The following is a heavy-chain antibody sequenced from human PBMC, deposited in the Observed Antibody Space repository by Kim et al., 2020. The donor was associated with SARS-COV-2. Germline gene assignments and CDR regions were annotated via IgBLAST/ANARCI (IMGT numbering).Heavy chain of an antibody. CDR1: GYTLTELS. Sequence: ASVKVSCKVSGYTLTELSMHWVRQAPGKGLEWMGGFDPEDGETIYAQQFQGRVTMTEDTSTDTAYMELSSLRSEDTAVYYCATGVAVAGTPRYYYYYYGMDVWGQGTTVTVSS. J-gene: IGHJ6*02. CDR2: FDPEDGET. CDR3: ATGVAVAGTPRYYYYYYGMDV. D-gene: IGHD6-19*01. V-gene: IGHV1-24*01.